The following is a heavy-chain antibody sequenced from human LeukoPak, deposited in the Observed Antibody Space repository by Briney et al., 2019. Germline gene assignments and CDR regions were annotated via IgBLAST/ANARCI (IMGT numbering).Heavy chain of an antibody. J-gene: IGHJ2*01. D-gene: IGHD1-26*01. CDR1: GGSISSGGYY. CDR2: IYYSGST. Sequence: SETLSLTCTVSGGSISSGGYYWSWIRQHPGKGLGWIGYIYYSGSTYYNPSLKSRVTISVDTSKNQFSLKLSSVTAADTAVYYCARDRRGATTIAWYFDLWGRGTLVTVSS. V-gene: IGHV4-31*03. CDR3: ARDRRGATTIAWYFDL.